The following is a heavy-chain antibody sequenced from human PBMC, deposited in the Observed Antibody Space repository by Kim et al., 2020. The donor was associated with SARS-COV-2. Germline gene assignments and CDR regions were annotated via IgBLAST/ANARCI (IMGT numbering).Heavy chain of an antibody. CDR3: ARGPTRGYYYRFYYNWFDP. CDR2: INHSGST. V-gene: IGHV4-34*01. CDR1: GGSFSGYY. J-gene: IGHJ5*02. D-gene: IGHD3-22*01. Sequence: SETLSLTCAVYGGSFSGYYWSWIRQPPGKGLEWIGEINHSGSTNYNPSLKSRVTISVDTSKNQFSLKLSSVTAADTAVYYCARGPTRGYYYRFYYNWFDPWGQGTLVTVSS.